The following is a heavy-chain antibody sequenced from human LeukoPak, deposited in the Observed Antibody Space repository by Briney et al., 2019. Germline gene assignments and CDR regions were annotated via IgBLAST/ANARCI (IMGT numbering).Heavy chain of an antibody. Sequence: GASVTVSCKASGYTFTGYYMHWVRQAPGQGLEWMGWINPNSGGTNYAQKFQGRVTMTRDTSISTAYMELSRLRSDDTVVYYCARAAWVYCSGGSCYPIYYYYYMDVWGKGTTVTVSS. CDR3: ARAAWVYCSGGSCYPIYYYYYMDV. V-gene: IGHV1-2*02. D-gene: IGHD2-15*01. CDR2: INPNSGGT. J-gene: IGHJ6*03. CDR1: GYTFTGYY.